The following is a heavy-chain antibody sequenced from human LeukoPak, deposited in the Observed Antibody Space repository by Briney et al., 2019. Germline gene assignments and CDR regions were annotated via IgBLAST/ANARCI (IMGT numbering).Heavy chain of an antibody. V-gene: IGHV3-23*01. D-gene: IGHD1-26*01. CDR2: ISGDGYST. CDR3: AKRSGSPRPEYFHN. CDR1: GFTFTTYA. J-gene: IGHJ4*01. Sequence: GGSLRLSCAASGFTFTTYAVHWVRQAPGMGLEWVSGISGDGYSTYYADSVKGRFTISRDDSKNTVYLQMNSLRDEDTAVYYCAKRSGSPRPEYFHNSGHGTRVTVSS.